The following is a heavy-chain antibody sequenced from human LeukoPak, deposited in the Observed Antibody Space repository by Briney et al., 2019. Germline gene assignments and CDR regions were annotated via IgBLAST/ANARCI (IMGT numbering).Heavy chain of an antibody. CDR1: GFTFSRHG. Sequence: GRSLRLSCAASGFTFSRHGMHWVRQAPGKGLEWVAFISYDGRNKYYADSVKGRFTISRDNSKNTLYLEMNSLRADDTAVYYCARDVSGTYSWVYRGQGTLVTVSS. V-gene: IGHV3-30*03. CDR3: ARDVSGTYSWVY. J-gene: IGHJ4*02. D-gene: IGHD1-26*01. CDR2: ISYDGRNK.